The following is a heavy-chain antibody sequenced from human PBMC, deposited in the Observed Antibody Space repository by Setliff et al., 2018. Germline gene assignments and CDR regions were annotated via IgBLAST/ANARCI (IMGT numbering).Heavy chain of an antibody. J-gene: IGHJ4*02. CDR1: DGSLSTYY. V-gene: IGHV4-59*01. CDR2: VYYSGTA. D-gene: IGHD5-12*01. Sequence: PSETLSLTCTVSDGSLSTYYWSWIRQPPGKGLEFIGYVYYSGTANYSPSLRSRLTISVDTSKNQFSLKLRSVTAADTAVYYCARGGTFRYFDFWGQGGPVTVSS. CDR3: ARGGTFRYFDF.